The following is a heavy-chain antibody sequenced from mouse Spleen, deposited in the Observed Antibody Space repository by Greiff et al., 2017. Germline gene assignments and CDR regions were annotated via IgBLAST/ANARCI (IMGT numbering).Heavy chain of an antibody. CDR1: GYTFTSYW. J-gene: IGHJ4*01. Sequence: QVQLQQSGAELARPGASVKLSCKASGYTFTSYWMQWVKQRPGQGLEWIGAIYPGDGDTRYTQKFKGKATLTADKSSSTAYMQLSSLASEDSAVYYCARKDWEGAMDYWGQGTSVTVSS. D-gene: IGHD4-1*01. CDR2: IYPGDGDT. CDR3: ARKDWEGAMDY. V-gene: IGHV1-87*01.